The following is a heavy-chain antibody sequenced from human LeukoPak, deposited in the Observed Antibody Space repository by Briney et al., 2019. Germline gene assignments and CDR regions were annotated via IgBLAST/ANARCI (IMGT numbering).Heavy chain of an antibody. CDR3: ASISHVWSGYYTAHFDY. Sequence: ASVKVSRKSSGYTFTDYYMHWVRQAPGQGLEWMGWMNPNSGDTNYAQKFQGRVTMTRDTSITTAYMELSRLKSDDTAVYYCASISHVWSGYYTAHFDYWGQGTLVTVSS. J-gene: IGHJ4*02. CDR2: MNPNSGDT. D-gene: IGHD3-3*02. CDR1: GYTFTDYY. V-gene: IGHV1-2*02.